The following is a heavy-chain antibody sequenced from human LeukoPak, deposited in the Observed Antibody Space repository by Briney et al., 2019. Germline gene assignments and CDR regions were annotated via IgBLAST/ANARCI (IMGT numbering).Heavy chain of an antibody. D-gene: IGHD6-19*01. Sequence: ASVRVSCKASGYTFTDYYIHWVRQAPGQRLEWMGWINAGNGNTKYSQEFQGRVTITRDTSASTAYMELSSLRSEDMAVYYCAREGQYSSGWYGWFDPWGQGTLVTVSS. CDR2: INAGNGNT. V-gene: IGHV1-3*03. CDR3: AREGQYSSGWYGWFDP. J-gene: IGHJ5*02. CDR1: GYTFTDYY.